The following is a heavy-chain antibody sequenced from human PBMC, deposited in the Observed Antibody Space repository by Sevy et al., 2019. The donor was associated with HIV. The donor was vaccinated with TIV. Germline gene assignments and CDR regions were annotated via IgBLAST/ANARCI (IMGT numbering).Heavy chain of an antibody. D-gene: IGHD2-15*01. J-gene: IGHJ3*02. Sequence: GGSLRLSCAASGFTFDDYAMHWVRQAPGKGLEWVSGVSWNSASIGYAGSVRGRFTISRDNAKNSLSLQMNSLTSEDTAFYYCTKDLGATLVPGYCYDGTCWPRDGFDICVHGTIVTVSS. CDR2: VSWNSASI. CDR1: GFTFDDYA. V-gene: IGHV3-9*01. CDR3: TKDLGATLVPGYCYDGTCWPRDGFDI.